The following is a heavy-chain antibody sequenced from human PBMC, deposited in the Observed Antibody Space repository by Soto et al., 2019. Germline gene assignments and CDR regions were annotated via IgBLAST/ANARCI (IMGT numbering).Heavy chain of an antibody. CDR3: ARDGGSSWSHYYYYYGMDV. J-gene: IGHJ6*02. Sequence: QVQLVQSGAEVKKPGASVKVSCKASGYTFTSYGISWVRQTPGQGLEWMGWISAYNGNTNYAQKLQGRVTMTTDTSTSTAYMEVRSLRSGDTAVYYCARDGGSSWSHYYYYYGMDVWGHGTTFTVSS. V-gene: IGHV1-18*01. CDR2: ISAYNGNT. CDR1: GYTFTSYG. D-gene: IGHD6-13*01.